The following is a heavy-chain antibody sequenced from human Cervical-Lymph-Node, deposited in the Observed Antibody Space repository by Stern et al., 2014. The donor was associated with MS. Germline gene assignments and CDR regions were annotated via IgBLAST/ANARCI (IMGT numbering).Heavy chain of an antibody. V-gene: IGHV1-18*01. CDR3: ARHSIKGYNCFDT. CDR1: GFALTSAG. D-gene: IGHD1-14*01. Sequence: QVQLGQSGAELKKHGASVKVSCKASGFALTSAGISWVRQAPGQGLEWMGLISAYNVNTNYAQRFQDRVNMTTDTSTSTAYMELRSLRSDDTAVYYCARHSIKGYNCFDTWGQGTLVTVSS. J-gene: IGHJ5*02. CDR2: ISAYNVNT.